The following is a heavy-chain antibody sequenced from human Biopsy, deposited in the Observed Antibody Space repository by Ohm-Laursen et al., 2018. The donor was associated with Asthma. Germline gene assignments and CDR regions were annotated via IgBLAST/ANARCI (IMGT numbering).Heavy chain of an antibody. V-gene: IGHV3-9*01. J-gene: IGHJ4*02. Sequence: SLRLSCTASGFTFSSSAMSWVRQAPGKGLEWVSGVSWNSGSIDYADSVKGRFTISRDNAKNSLYLQMNSLRGADTALYYCVKDIRLQLWGFDSWGQGTLVTVSS. D-gene: IGHD6-13*01. CDR3: VKDIRLQLWGFDS. CDR2: VSWNSGSI. CDR1: GFTFSSSA.